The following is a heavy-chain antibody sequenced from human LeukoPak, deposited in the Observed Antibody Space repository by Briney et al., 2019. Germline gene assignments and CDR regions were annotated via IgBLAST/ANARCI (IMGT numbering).Heavy chain of an antibody. CDR1: SGSFSGYY. V-gene: IGHV4-34*01. CDR3: ARRQLGRHWYFDL. Sequence: SETLSLTCSVYSGSFSGYYWSWIRQPPGKGLEWIGEINHSVGTNYNPSLKSRVTMSLDTSKNQFSLKLSSVTAADTAVYYCARRQLGRHWYFDLWGRGTLVTVSS. J-gene: IGHJ2*01. D-gene: IGHD6-6*01. CDR2: INHSVGT.